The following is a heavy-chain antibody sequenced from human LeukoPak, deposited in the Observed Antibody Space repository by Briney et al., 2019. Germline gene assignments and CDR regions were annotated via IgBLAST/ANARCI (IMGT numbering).Heavy chain of an antibody. V-gene: IGHV4-34*01. CDR1: GGSISGSY. CDR2: INHSGSI. D-gene: IGHD5-18*01. J-gene: IGHJ6*03. CDR3: ARLIAGYSSYSWWNYYYYMDV. Sequence: PSETLSLTCTVSGGSISGSYWNWIRQPPGKGLEWIGEINHSGSINYNPSLKSRVTISVDTSKNQFSLKLSSVTAADTAVYYCARLIAGYSSYSWWNYYYYMDVWGKGTTVTISS.